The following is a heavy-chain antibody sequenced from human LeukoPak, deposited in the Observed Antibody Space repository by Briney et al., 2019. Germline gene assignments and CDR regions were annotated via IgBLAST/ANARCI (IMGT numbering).Heavy chain of an antibody. J-gene: IGHJ4*02. D-gene: IGHD1-26*01. Sequence: GASVKVSCKASGYTFTSYGISWVRQAPGQGLEWMGGITPIFGTANYAQKFQGRVTITTDESTSTAYMELSSLRSEDTAVYYCARAFARSGEISGSYYYYWGQGTLVTVSS. CDR1: GYTFTSYG. CDR3: ARAFARSGEISGSYYYY. CDR2: ITPIFGTA. V-gene: IGHV1-69*05.